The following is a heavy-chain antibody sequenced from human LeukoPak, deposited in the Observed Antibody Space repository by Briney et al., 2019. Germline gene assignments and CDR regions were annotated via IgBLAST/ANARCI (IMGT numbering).Heavy chain of an antibody. Sequence: GESLKISCKGSGYSFTSYWIGWVRQMPGKGLEWMGIIYPGDSDTRYSPSFQGQVTSSADKSNSTAYLQWSSLKASDTAMYYCARLARDGDSAVPFDYWGQGTLVTVSS. CDR1: GYSFTSYW. CDR2: IYPGDSDT. J-gene: IGHJ4*02. CDR3: ARLARDGDSAVPFDY. D-gene: IGHD5-24*01. V-gene: IGHV5-51*01.